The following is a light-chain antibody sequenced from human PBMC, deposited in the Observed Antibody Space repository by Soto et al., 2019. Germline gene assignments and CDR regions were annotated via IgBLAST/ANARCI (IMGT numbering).Light chain of an antibody. V-gene: IGKV1-5*01. Sequence: DIQMTQSPATMSASVGDRVTITCRASQRISTWLAWYQQKPGKAPKLLIYDASSLESGVPSRFSGSGSGTGFSLTISSLQPDDFAIYYCQQYNNYPWTFGQGTKVDIK. CDR1: QRISTW. CDR3: QQYNNYPWT. CDR2: DAS. J-gene: IGKJ1*01.